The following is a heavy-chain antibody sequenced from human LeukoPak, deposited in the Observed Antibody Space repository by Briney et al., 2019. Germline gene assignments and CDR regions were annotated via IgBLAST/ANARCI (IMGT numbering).Heavy chain of an antibody. J-gene: IGHJ4*02. D-gene: IGHD6-19*01. V-gene: IGHV3-23*01. CDR3: AKGPYSSGWYKGGQYYFDY. CDR1: GFTFSSYA. CDR2: ISGSGGST. Sequence: GGSLRLSCAASGFTFSSYAMSWVRQAPGKGLEWVPAISGSGGSTYYADSVKGRFTISRDNSNNMLYLQMNSLRAEDTAVYYCAKGPYSSGWYKGGQYYFDYWGQGTLVTVSS.